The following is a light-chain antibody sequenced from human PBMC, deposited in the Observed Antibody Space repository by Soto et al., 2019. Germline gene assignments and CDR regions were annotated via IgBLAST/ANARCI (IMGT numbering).Light chain of an antibody. V-gene: IGLV1-44*01. Sequence: QSVLTLPPSLSATPGQRINISCSGSFSNIGDNAVNWYQQLPGAAPKLLIYLNDQRPSGVPDRFSGSKSDTSAFLAISGLQSEDEADYYCAAWDDSLNALFGTGTKVTVL. CDR3: AAWDDSLNAL. CDR2: LND. CDR1: FSNIGDNA. J-gene: IGLJ1*01.